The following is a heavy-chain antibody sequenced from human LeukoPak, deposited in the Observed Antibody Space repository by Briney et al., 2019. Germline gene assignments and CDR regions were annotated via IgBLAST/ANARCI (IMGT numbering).Heavy chain of an antibody. J-gene: IGHJ4*02. D-gene: IGHD5-12*01. V-gene: IGHV3-30*02. CDR1: GFTFSSYG. Sequence: GGSLRLSCAASGFTFSSYGMHWVRQAPGKGLEWVAFIRYDGSNKYYADSVKGRFTISRDNSKNTLYLQMNSLRAEDTAVYCCAKDRSPATTPTPYYFDYWGQGTLVTVSS. CDR2: IRYDGSNK. CDR3: AKDRSPATTPTPYYFDY.